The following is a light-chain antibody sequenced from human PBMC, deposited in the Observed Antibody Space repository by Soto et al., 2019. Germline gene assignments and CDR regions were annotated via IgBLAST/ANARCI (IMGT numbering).Light chain of an antibody. CDR3: SSYTSSRPYV. Sequence: QSAMTQPASVSGSPGQSITISCTGTSSDVGGYNYVSWYQQHPGKAPKLMIYEVSNRPSGVSNRFSGSKSGNTASLTISGLQAEYEADKFCSSYTSSRPYVFGTGTKVTVL. CDR2: EVS. V-gene: IGLV2-14*01. CDR1: SSDVGGYNY. J-gene: IGLJ1*01.